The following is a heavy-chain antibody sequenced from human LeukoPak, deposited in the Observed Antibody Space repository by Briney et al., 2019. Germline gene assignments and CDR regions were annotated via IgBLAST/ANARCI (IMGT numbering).Heavy chain of an antibody. V-gene: IGHV1-69*04. CDR1: GGTFSSYA. CDR2: IIPILGIA. CDR3: ARCFSGSSTSCHRFDY. Sequence: ASVKVSCKASGGTFSSYAISWVRQAPGQGLEWMGRIIPILGIANYAQKFQGGVTITADKSTSTAYMELSSLRSEDTAVYYCARCFSGSSTSCHRFDYWGQGTLVTVSS. D-gene: IGHD2-2*01. J-gene: IGHJ4*02.